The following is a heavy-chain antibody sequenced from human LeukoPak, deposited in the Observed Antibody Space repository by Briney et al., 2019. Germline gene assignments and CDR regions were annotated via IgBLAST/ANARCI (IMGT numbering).Heavy chain of an antibody. D-gene: IGHD3-16*02. Sequence: ASVKVSCKASGYTFTSYDINWVRQATGQGLEWMGWMNPNSGNTGYAQKFQGRVTMTRNTSISTAYMELRSLRSEDTAVYYCASRVPGRDRSLDDWGQGTLGTVAS. CDR3: ASRVPGRDRSLDD. CDR1: GYTFTSYD. V-gene: IGHV1-8*01. J-gene: IGHJ4*02. CDR2: MNPNSGNT.